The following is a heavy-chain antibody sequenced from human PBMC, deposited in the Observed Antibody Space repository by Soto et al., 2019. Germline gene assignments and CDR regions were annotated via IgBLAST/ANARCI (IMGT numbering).Heavy chain of an antibody. CDR2: INPSGGST. CDR3: ARESIAASQAFDP. CDR1: GYTFTSFY. V-gene: IGHV1-46*01. Sequence: QVQLVQSGAEVKKPGASVKVSCKASGYTFTSFYMHWERQAPGQGLEWMGIINPSGGSTSYAQKFQDRVTMTRDTSTSTVYMELSSLRSEDTAVYYCARESIAASQAFDPWGQGSLVTVSS. J-gene: IGHJ5*02. D-gene: IGHD6-6*01.